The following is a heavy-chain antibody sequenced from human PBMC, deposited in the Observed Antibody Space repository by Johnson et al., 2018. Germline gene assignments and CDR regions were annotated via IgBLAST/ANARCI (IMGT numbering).Heavy chain of an antibody. V-gene: IGHV3-49*03. CDR3: TRETEAFDI. CDR2: IRSKAYGGTT. CDR1: GFTFGDDA. J-gene: IGHJ3*02. Sequence: EVQLVETGGGLVQPGRSLRLSCTASGFTFGDDAMSWFRQAPGKGLEWVGLIRSKAYGGTTEYAASVKGRYSISRDDSKSIAYLQMNSLKIEDTAVYYCTRETEAFDIWGQGTMVTVSS.